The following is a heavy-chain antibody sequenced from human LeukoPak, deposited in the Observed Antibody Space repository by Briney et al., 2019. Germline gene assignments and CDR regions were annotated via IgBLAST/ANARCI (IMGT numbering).Heavy chain of an antibody. CDR1: GGSISSYY. CDR3: ARGEGYCSGGSCYPPLPDY. V-gene: IGHV4-59*01. Sequence: PSETLSLTCTVSGGSISSYYWSWIRQPPGKGLEWIGYIYYSGSTNYNPSLKSRVTISVDTSKNQFSLKLSSVTAADTAVYYCARGEGYCSGGSCYPPLPDYWGQGTLVTVSS. CDR2: IYYSGST. J-gene: IGHJ4*02. D-gene: IGHD2-15*01.